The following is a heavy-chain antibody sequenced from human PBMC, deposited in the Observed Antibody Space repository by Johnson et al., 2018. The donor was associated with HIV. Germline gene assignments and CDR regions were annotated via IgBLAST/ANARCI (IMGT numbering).Heavy chain of an antibody. CDR3: AREFGDLRAFDI. CDR2: IHWNGGST. V-gene: IGHV3-20*04. CDR1: GFTFDDYG. Sequence: VLLVESGGGVVRPGGSLRLSCAASGFTFDDYGMSWVRQSPGKGLEWVSGIHWNGGSTGYADSLKGRFTISRDNAKNSLYLQMNSLRAEDTALYYCAREFGDLRAFDIWGQGTMVTVSS. J-gene: IGHJ3*02. D-gene: IGHD3-16*01.